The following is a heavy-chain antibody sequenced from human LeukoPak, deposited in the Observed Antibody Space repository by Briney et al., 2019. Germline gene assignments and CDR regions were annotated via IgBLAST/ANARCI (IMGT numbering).Heavy chain of an antibody. Sequence: RGSLRLSCAASRFTLSIYWMSWVRQALGKGLEWVANIKQDGSEKYYVDSVKGRVTISRDNAQNSPYLQMNRLRAQDTALYCCARSLVAGSSWAYWYFDLWGRGPRVTVSS. J-gene: IGHJ2*01. CDR2: IKQDGSEK. D-gene: IGHD2-15*01. CDR1: RFTLSIYW. CDR3: ARSLVAGSSWAYWYFDL. V-gene: IGHV3-7*01.